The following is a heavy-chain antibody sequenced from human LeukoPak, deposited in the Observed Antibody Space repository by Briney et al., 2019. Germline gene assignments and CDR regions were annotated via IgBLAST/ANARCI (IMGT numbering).Heavy chain of an antibody. Sequence: SETLSLTSTVSGGSISSSSYYWGLIRQPPGKGLEWIGSIYYSGSTYYNPSLKSRVTISVDTSKNQLSLELSYVTAADTGVYYCAKNYDILTGPFDYWGEGTLVTVSS. D-gene: IGHD3-9*01. V-gene: IGHV4-39*01. CDR2: IYYSGST. CDR3: AKNYDILTGPFDY. J-gene: IGHJ4*02. CDR1: GGSISSSSYY.